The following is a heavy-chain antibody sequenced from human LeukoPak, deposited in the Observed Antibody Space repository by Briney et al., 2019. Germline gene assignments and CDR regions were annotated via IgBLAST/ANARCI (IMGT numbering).Heavy chain of an antibody. J-gene: IGHJ4*02. CDR3: ARGGRPNYYGSGSYQN. CDR2: MNPNSGNT. V-gene: IGHV1-8*03. CDR1: GYTFTSYG. D-gene: IGHD3-10*01. Sequence: ASVKVSCKASGYTFTSYGISWVRQATGQGLEWMGWMNPNSGNTGYAQKFQGRVTITRNTSISTAYMELSSLRSEDTAVYYCARGGRPNYYGSGSYQNWGQGTLVTVSS.